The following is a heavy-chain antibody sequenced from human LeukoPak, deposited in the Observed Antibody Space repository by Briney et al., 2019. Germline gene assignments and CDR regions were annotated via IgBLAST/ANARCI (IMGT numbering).Heavy chain of an antibody. D-gene: IGHD6-19*01. Sequence: GGSLRLSCAASGFTFDDCGMSWVRQAPGKGLEWVSGINWNGGSTGYADSVKGRFTISRDNSKNTLYLQMNSLRPEDTAVYYCARAAAVTGAFRDNWFDPWGQGALATVSS. J-gene: IGHJ5*02. V-gene: IGHV3-20*04. CDR1: GFTFDDCG. CDR2: INWNGGST. CDR3: ARAAAVTGAFRDNWFDP.